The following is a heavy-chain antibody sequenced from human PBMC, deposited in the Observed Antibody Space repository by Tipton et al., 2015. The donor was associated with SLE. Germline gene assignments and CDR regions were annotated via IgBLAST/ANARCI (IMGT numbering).Heavy chain of an antibody. CDR1: GVSIMSGGYY. D-gene: IGHD1-26*01. CDR3: ARDLGSPGNWFDP. J-gene: IGHJ5*02. CDR2: IYSNGAT. Sequence: TLSLTCNVSGVSIMSGGYYWTWIRQPAGRGLKWIGRIYSNGATNYNPSLMSRVTISVDTPKNQFSLKLTSVTAADTAVYYCARDLGSPGNWFDPWGQGTLVTVSS. V-gene: IGHV4-61*02.